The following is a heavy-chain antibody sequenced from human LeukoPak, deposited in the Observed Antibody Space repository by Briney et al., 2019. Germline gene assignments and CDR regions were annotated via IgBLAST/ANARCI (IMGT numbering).Heavy chain of an antibody. V-gene: IGHV3-21*01. CDR3: ARDKVSVIPALDY. CDR2: INSRSNYI. CDR1: GFTFSNHN. Sequence: PGGSLRLSCEASGFTFSNHNMNWVRQAPGEGLEWVSSINSRSNYIYYADSVKGRFTISRDNAKESLYLQMNSLRAEDTALYFCARDKVSVIPALDYWGQGTLVIVSS. D-gene: IGHD2/OR15-2a*01. J-gene: IGHJ4*02.